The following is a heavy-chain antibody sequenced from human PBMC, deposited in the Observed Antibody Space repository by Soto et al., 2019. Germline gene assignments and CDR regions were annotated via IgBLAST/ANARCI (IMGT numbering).Heavy chain of an antibody. CDR1: GYTFTSYY. Sequence: SVKVSCKASGYTFTSYYMHWVRQAPGQGLEWMGIINPSGGSTSYAQKFQGRVTMTRDTSTSTVYMELSSLRSEDTAVYYCARLAAAGTKTYYYYGMDVWGQGTTVTVPS. V-gene: IGHV1-46*01. J-gene: IGHJ6*02. CDR3: ARLAAAGTKTYYYYGMDV. D-gene: IGHD6-13*01. CDR2: INPSGGST.